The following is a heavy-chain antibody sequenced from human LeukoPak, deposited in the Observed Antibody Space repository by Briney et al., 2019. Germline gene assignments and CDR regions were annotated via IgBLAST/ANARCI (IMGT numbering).Heavy chain of an antibody. CDR2: IYASGST. D-gene: IGHD2-2*01. Sequence: SETLSLTCTVSGGSISSSSYYWSWVRQPAGKGLEWIGRIYASGSTNYNPSLKSRVTISLDTPKNQLSLKLASVTAADTAVYYCAGAPAGSLNWLSPLDYWGQGTLVTVSS. V-gene: IGHV4-61*02. J-gene: IGHJ4*02. CDR3: AGAPAGSLNWLSPLDY. CDR1: GGSISSSSYY.